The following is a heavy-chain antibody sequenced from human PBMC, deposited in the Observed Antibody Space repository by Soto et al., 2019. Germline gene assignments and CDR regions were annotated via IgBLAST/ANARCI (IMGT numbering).Heavy chain of an antibody. J-gene: IGHJ4*02. V-gene: IGHV4-59*08. CDR1: GGSISSYY. CDR2: IYYSGST. Sequence: SETLSLTCIVSGGSISSYYWSWIRQPPGKGLEWIGYIYYSGSTNYNPSLKSRVTISVDTSKNQFSLKLSSVTAADTAVYYCARHEYGDYYFDYWGQGTLVTVSS. D-gene: IGHD4-17*01. CDR3: ARHEYGDYYFDY.